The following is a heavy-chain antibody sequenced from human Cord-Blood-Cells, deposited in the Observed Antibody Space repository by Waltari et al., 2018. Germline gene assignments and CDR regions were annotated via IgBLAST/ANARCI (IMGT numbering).Heavy chain of an antibody. Sequence: EVQLVQSEAEGKKPGESLKISCKGSGYSFTSYWIGWVRQVPGKGLGWMWIIYPGDSDTRYSPSFQGQVTISADKSISTAYLQWSSLKASDTAMYYCARQGDGDYDNWYFDLWGRGTLVTVSS. J-gene: IGHJ2*01. CDR2: IYPGDSDT. V-gene: IGHV5-51*01. D-gene: IGHD4-17*01. CDR3: ARQGDGDYDNWYFDL. CDR1: GYSFTSYW.